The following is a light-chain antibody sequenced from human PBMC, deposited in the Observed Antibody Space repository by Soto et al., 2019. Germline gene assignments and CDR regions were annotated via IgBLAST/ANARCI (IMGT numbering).Light chain of an antibody. CDR2: GAS. CDR1: QSVSSSY. CDR3: QQYDNSPLT. V-gene: IGKV3-20*01. Sequence: EIFLTQFPRPPPFFPGEKPPSPSGASQSVSSSYLAWYQQKPGQAPRLLIYGASNRATGIADRFSGSGSGTDFTLTISRLEPEDFAVYYCQQYDNSPLTFGGGTKVDIK. J-gene: IGKJ4*01.